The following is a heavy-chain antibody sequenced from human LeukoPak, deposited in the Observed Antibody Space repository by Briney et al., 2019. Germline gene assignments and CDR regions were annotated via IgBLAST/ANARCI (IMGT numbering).Heavy chain of an antibody. V-gene: IGHV3-66*01. J-gene: IGHJ3*01. CDR1: GFTVSSNY. Sequence: GGSLRLSCAASGFTVSSNYMSWVRQAPGEGLEWVSVIYSGGSTYYADSVKGRFTISRDNSKNTLYLQMNSLRAEDTAVYYCARGKWGGLLKVWGQGTMVTVSS. CDR3: ARGKWGGLLKV. CDR2: IYSGGST. D-gene: IGHD3-16*01.